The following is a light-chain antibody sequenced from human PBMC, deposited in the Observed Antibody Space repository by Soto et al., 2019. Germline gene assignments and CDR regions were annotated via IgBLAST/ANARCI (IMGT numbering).Light chain of an antibody. J-gene: IGKJ3*01. CDR1: QGIRNF. CDR2: AAS. Sequence: DIQMTQSPTSLSASVGDRXXIXXXASQGIRNFVAWYQQKPGKAPKLLIYAASTLQSGVPSRFSGSGSGTDFTLTINSLQPXXVAXXXXQXYSSVPVFGPGTKVEIK. CDR3: QXYSSVPV. V-gene: IGKV1-27*01.